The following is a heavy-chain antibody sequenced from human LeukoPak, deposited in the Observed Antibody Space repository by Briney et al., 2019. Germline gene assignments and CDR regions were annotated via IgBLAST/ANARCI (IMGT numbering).Heavy chain of an antibody. J-gene: IGHJ6*02. D-gene: IGHD3-9*01. CDR2: FDRVNGET. CDR3: ATGHPHYDILTDYTQNYKKMDV. Sequence: SVKVPCKVFGYTLTELSMHCVRQTPRNGLESMGRFDRVNGETIQAQTFQGRVTMTEDISTDAAYLELSSLRSEVTAVYYCATGHPHYDILTDYTQNYKKMDVWLQGTTVSVCS. CDR1: GYTLTELS. V-gene: IGHV1-24*01.